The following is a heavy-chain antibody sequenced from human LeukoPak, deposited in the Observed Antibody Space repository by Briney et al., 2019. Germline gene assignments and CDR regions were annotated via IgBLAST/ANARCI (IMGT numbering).Heavy chain of an antibody. CDR3: ASQWFCGSLTCKDYYYKGMDV. V-gene: IGHV3-30*02. CDR1: GFTFSSYG. CDR2: IRYDGSSP. D-gene: IGHD2-2*01. J-gene: IGHJ6*02. Sequence: GGSLRLSCAASGFTFSSYGMHWVRQAPGKGLEWVALIRYDGSSPFYADSVKGRFTISRDNARNTLYLQMNSLSPEDTAAYYCASQWFCGSLTCKDYYYKGMDVWGQGTTVIVSS.